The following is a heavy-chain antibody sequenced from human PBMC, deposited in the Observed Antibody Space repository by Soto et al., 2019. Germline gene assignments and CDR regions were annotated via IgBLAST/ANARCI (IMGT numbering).Heavy chain of an antibody. CDR3: RSYFDWVRGY. Sequence: EVQLVESGGDLVKPGGSLRLSCAASGFTFSNTWMSWVRQAPGKGLEWIGRILSKTDGGTTDYAAPVKGRFIISRDDSKNTLYLQMNSLKIEDTAVYCCRSYFDWVRGYWGQGTLVTVSS. J-gene: IGHJ4*02. CDR1: GFTFSNTW. V-gene: IGHV3-15*01. D-gene: IGHD3-9*01. CDR2: ILSKTDGGTT.